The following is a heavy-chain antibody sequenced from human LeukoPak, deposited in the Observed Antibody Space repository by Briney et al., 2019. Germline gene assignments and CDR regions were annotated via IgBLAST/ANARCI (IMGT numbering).Heavy chain of an antibody. J-gene: IGHJ5*02. CDR1: GYSISSGYY. CDR3: ARVPSMVRRASSFDP. V-gene: IGHV4-38-2*02. CDR2: IYHSGST. Sequence: SETLSLTCTVSGYSISSGYYWGWIRQPPGKWLEWIGRIYHSGSTYYNPSLKSRVTISVDTSKNQCSLKLSSVTAADMAVYYCARVPSMVRRASSFDPWGQGTLVTVSS. D-gene: IGHD3-10*01.